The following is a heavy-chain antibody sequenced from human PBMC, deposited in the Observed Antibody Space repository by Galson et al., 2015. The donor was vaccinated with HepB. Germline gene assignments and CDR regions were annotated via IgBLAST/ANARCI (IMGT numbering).Heavy chain of an antibody. CDR3: ARDPYKFIVGAPTWTFDP. D-gene: IGHD1-26*01. J-gene: IGHJ5*02. V-gene: IGHV1-69*06. Sequence: SVKVSCKASGGTFSSYAISWVRQAPGQGLEWMGGIIPIFGTANYAQKFQGRVTITADKSTSTAYMELSSLRSGDTAVYYCARDPYKFIVGAPTWTFDPWGQGTLVTVSS. CDR1: GGTFSSYA. CDR2: IIPIFGTA.